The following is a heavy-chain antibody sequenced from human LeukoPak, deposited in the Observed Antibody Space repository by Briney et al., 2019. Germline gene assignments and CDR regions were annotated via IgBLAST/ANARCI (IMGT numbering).Heavy chain of an antibody. CDR2: TYHSGST. J-gene: IGHJ4*02. V-gene: IGHV4-38-2*01. CDR3: ARQRGLPGAIDY. Sequence: SETLSLTCAVSGYSISSGYFWAWIRQPPGKGLEWIGSTYHSGSTSYNPSLKSRVTISVDTSKNQLSLKLSSVTAADTAVYYCARQRGLPGAIDYWGQGTLVTVFS. CDR1: GYSISSGYF. D-gene: IGHD7-27*01.